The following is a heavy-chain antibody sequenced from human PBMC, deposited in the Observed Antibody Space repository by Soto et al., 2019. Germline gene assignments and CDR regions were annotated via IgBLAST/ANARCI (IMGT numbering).Heavy chain of an antibody. Sequence: EVQLVETGGGLIQPGGSLRLSCVASGFTVSSHYMSWVRQAPGKGLEWVSIIYTGGSTYYADSVKGRFTISRDNSKNTVYLQMSSLRAEDTAVYYCARAADYNNYEGSYYYGMDVWGQGTTVTVSS. CDR1: GFTVSSHY. V-gene: IGHV3-53*02. CDR3: ARAADYNNYEGSYYYGMDV. J-gene: IGHJ6*02. CDR2: IYTGGST. D-gene: IGHD4-4*01.